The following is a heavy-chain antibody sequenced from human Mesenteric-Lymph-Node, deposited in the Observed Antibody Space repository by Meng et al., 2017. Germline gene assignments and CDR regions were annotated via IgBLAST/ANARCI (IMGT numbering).Heavy chain of an antibody. CDR2: ISYDGSNK. D-gene: IGHD3-22*01. CDR1: GFTLVSYW. V-gene: IGHV3-30*03. Sequence: GGSLRLSCAASGFTLVSYWMTWVRQAPGKGLEWVAVISYDGSNKYYADSVKGRFTISRDNSKNTLYLQMNSLRAEDTAVYYCARDPGVNYYDSSESSHAFDIWGQGTMVTVSS. CDR3: ARDPGVNYYDSSESSHAFDI. J-gene: IGHJ3*02.